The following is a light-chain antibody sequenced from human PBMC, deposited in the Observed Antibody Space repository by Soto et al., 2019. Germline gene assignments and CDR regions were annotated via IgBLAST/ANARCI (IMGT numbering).Light chain of an antibody. Sequence: DLQLTQSPSFLSASVGDRVTVTCRASQGISSYLAWYQQQPGKAPKLLIYAASTLQSGVPSRFSGSGSGTEFTLAISSLQPEDVATSYCQQLNSYPLTFGQGTRVEI. CDR2: AAS. V-gene: IGKV1-9*01. CDR3: QQLNSYPLT. CDR1: QGISSY. J-gene: IGKJ1*01.